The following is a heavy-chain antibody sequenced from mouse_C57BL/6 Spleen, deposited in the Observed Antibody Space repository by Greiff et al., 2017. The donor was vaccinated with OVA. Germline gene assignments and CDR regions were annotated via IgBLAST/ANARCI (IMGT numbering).Heavy chain of an antibody. J-gene: IGHJ4*01. V-gene: IGHV1-82*01. CDR1: GYAFSSSW. CDR2: IYPGDGDT. D-gene: IGHD1-1*02. CDR3: ARYYDAMDY. Sequence: VQLQQSGPELVKPGASVKISCKASGYAFSSSWMNWVKQRPGQGLEWIGRIYPGDGDTNYNGKFKGKATLTADKSSSTAYMQLSSLTSEDSAVYFCARYYDAMDYWGQGTSVTVSS.